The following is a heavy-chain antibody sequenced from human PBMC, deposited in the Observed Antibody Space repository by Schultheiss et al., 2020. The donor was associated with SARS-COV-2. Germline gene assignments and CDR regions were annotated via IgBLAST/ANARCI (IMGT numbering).Heavy chain of an antibody. J-gene: IGHJ4*02. V-gene: IGHV4-59*01. CDR1: GGSISRYY. CDR3: PRGGTMIQL. CDR2: IYHSGRT. Sequence: SETLSLTCAVSGGSISRYYWSWIRQPPGKGLEWIGHIYHSGRTNYNPSLNSRVSISLHTSKYQVALKLNSVIAADTAVYYCPRGGTMIQLWGQGILVTVSS. D-gene: IGHD3-22*01.